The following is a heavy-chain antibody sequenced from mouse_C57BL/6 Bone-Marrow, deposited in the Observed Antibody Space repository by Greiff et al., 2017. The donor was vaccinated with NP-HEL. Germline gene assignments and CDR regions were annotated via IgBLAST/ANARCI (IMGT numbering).Heavy chain of an antibody. CDR1: GYTFTSYW. CDR3: ARYYYGSRGWYFDV. J-gene: IGHJ1*03. D-gene: IGHD1-1*01. CDR2: IDPNSGGT. V-gene: IGHV1-72*01. Sequence: QVQLQQPGADLVKPGASVKLSCKASGYTFTSYWMHWVQQRPGRGLEWIGRIDPNSGGTKFNEKFKTKATLTVDKPSSTAYMQLSSLTSGDSAVYYCARYYYGSRGWYFDVWGTGTTVTVSS.